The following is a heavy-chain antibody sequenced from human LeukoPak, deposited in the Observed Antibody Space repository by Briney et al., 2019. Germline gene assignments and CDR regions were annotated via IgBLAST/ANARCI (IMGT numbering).Heavy chain of an antibody. CDR3: AGSRFGFDY. J-gene: IGHJ4*02. V-gene: IGHV4-61*01. D-gene: IGHD2-15*01. CDR1: GGSLSSGSYY. CDR2: IYYSGNT. Sequence: SETLSLTCTVSGGSLSSGSYYWSWIRQPPGKGLEWIGYIYYSGNTNYNPSLKSRVTISVDTSKNRFSLKLSSVTAADTAVYYCAGSRFGFDYWGQGTLVSVSS.